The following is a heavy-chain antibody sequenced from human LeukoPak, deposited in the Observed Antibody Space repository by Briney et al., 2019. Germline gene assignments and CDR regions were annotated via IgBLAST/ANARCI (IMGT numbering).Heavy chain of an antibody. Sequence: GGSLRLSCAASGFTFSSYAMSWVRQAPGKGLEWVSAISGGGGSTYYADSVKGWFTISRDNSKNTLYLQMNSLRAEDTAVYYCAKDFAGGGWYPQYYFDYWGQGTLVTVSS. D-gene: IGHD6-19*01. J-gene: IGHJ4*02. CDR1: GFTFSSYA. V-gene: IGHV3-23*01. CDR2: ISGGGGST. CDR3: AKDFAGGGWYPQYYFDY.